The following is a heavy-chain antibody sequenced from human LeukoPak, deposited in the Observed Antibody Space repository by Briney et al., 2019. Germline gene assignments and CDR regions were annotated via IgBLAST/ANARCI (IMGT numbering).Heavy chain of an antibody. V-gene: IGHV1-69*13. D-gene: IGHD6-6*01. CDR2: IIPIFGTA. CDR1: GGTFSSYA. Sequence: GASVKVSCKASGGTFSSYAISWVRQAPGQGLEWMGGIIPIFGTANYAQKFQGRVTITADESTSTAYMELSSLRSEDTAVYYCAGSREPAARPGYWGQGTLVTVSS. CDR3: AGSREPAARPGY. J-gene: IGHJ4*02.